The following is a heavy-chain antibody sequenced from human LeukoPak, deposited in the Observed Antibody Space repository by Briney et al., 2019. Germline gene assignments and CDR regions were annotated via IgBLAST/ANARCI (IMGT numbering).Heavy chain of an antibody. Sequence: LRLSCVASGFSFDDYAMHWVRQPPGKGLEWIGYIYYSGYTNYSPSLKSRVTISVDTSKSQLSLKLSSVTAADTAVYYCAASISRWHWFDPWGQGTLVTVSS. J-gene: IGHJ5*02. D-gene: IGHD2-2*01. CDR3: AASISRWHWFDP. V-gene: IGHV4-59*01. CDR2: IYYSGYT. CDR1: GFSFDDYA.